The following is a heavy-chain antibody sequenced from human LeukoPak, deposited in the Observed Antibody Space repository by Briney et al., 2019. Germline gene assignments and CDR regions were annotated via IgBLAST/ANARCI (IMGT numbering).Heavy chain of an antibody. CDR3: ARVSPTIFGVVIGPEDEPFDY. CDR2: IKQDGSEN. CDR1: GFSFSSYW. J-gene: IGHJ4*02. D-gene: IGHD3-3*01. V-gene: IGHV3-7*01. Sequence: GGSLRLSCAASGFSFSSYWMSWVRQAPGKGLEWVANIKQDGSENYYVDSVKGRSTISRDNAKNSLYLQMNSLRAEDTAVYYCARVSPTIFGVVIGPEDEPFDYWGQGTLVTVSS.